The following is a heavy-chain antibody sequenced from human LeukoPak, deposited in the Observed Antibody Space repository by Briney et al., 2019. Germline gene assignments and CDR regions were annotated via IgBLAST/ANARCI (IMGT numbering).Heavy chain of an antibody. CDR3: ARAPGAPLRYFDWLALDY. CDR1: EFTFSSYW. D-gene: IGHD3-9*01. J-gene: IGHJ4*02. V-gene: IGHV3-7*01. CDR2: IKQDGGQI. Sequence: GGSLRLSCAASEFTFSSYWMSWVRQAPGKGLEWVANIKQDGGQIYYLESVKGRFTVSRDNSKNTLYLQMNSLRAEDTAVYYCARAPGAPLRYFDWLALDYWGQGTLVTVSS.